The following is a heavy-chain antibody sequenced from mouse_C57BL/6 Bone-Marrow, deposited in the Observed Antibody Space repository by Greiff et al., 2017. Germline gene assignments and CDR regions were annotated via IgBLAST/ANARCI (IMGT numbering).Heavy chain of an antibody. Sequence: QVQLQQSGAELARPGASVKLSCKASGYTFTSYGISWVKQSTGQGLEWLGEIYPRSGNTYYNEKFKVKATLTADKSSSTAYNELRSMTSEDSAVYYCAISAYWCIDGWGKGATVTVSS. CDR1: GYTFTSYG. J-gene: IGHJ1*03. V-gene: IGHV1-81*01. CDR3: AISAYWCIDG. CDR2: IYPRSGNT.